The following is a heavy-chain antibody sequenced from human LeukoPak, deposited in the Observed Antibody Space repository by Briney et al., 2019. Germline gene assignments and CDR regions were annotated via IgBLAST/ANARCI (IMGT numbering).Heavy chain of an antibody. CDR2: FYSGGST. Sequence: GGSLRLSCAASGFTVSDNYMSWVRQAPGKGLEWVSVFYSGGSTRYADSVKGRFTISRDNSKNTLYLQLNSLRAEDTAVYFCATLWDPVAGTTQPLLWGQGTLVTVSS. CDR3: ATLWDPVAGTTQPLL. V-gene: IGHV3-66*01. D-gene: IGHD6-19*01. J-gene: IGHJ4*02. CDR1: GFTVSDNY.